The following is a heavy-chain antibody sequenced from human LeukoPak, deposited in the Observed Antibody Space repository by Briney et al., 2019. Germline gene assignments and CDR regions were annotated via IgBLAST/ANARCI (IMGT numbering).Heavy chain of an antibody. J-gene: IGHJ3*02. V-gene: IGHV1-3*03. Sequence: GASVKVSCKASGYTFTSYAMHWVRQAPGQRLEWMGWINAGNGNTKYSQEFQGRVTITRDTSASTAYMELSSLRSEDMAVYYCARGLYYYDSSGAFDIWGQGTMVTVSS. D-gene: IGHD3-22*01. CDR3: ARGLYYYDSSGAFDI. CDR1: GYTFTSYA. CDR2: INAGNGNT.